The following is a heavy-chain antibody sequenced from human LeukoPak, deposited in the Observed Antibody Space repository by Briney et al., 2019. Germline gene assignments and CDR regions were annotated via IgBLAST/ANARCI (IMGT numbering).Heavy chain of an antibody. J-gene: IGHJ4*02. CDR3: ARDPWGTHAY. V-gene: IGHV3-21*01. CDR2: ISSGSDYI. CDR1: GFSSYS. D-gene: IGHD3-16*01. Sequence: SGGSLRLSCAASGFSSYSLNWVRQAPGKGLEWVSSISSGSDYIYYADSVKGRFTISRDNAKNSLYLQMSSLRAEDTAIYYCARDPWGTHAYWGQGTLVTVSS.